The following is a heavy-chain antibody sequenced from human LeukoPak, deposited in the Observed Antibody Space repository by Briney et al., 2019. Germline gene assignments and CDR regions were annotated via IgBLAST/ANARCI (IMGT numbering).Heavy chain of an antibody. CDR1: GFTFSSYG. D-gene: IGHD1-26*01. CDR3: AKDLYSGSYYRAFDI. J-gene: IGHJ3*02. CDR2: IRYDGSNK. Sequence: GGSLRLSCAASGFTFSSYGMHWVRQAPGKGLEWVAFIRYDGSNKYYADSVKGRFTISRDNSKNTLYLQMNSLRAEDTAVYYCAKDLYSGSYYRAFDIWGQGTMVTVSS. V-gene: IGHV3-30*02.